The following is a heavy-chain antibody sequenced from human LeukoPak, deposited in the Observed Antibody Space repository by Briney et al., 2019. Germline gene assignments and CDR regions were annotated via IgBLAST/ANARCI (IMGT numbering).Heavy chain of an antibody. J-gene: IGHJ4*02. V-gene: IGHV3-30*02. D-gene: IGHD3-10*01. CDR3: AKDLTYYYGSGKSS. CDR2: IRYDGSNK. Sequence: PGGSLRLSCAASGFTFSSYGMHWVRQAPGKGLEWVAFIRYDGSNKYYADSVKGRFTISRDNSKNTLYLQMNSLRAEDTAVYCCAKDLTYYYGSGKSSWGQGTLVTVSS. CDR1: GFTFSSYG.